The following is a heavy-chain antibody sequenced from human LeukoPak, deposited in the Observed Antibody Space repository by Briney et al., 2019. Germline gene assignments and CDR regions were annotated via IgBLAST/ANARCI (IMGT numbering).Heavy chain of an antibody. J-gene: IGHJ4*02. CDR2: MTGPADTT. CDR3: AKGAEIDH. CDR1: GFNFNNFA. Sequence: GRSLRLSCAASGFNFNNFAMSWVRQAPGEGLEWLSAMTGPADTTYYAESVKGRFTISRDYSKSMVFLQMNSLRAEDTPIYYGAKGAEIDHWGQGTLVTVSS. V-gene: IGHV3-23*01.